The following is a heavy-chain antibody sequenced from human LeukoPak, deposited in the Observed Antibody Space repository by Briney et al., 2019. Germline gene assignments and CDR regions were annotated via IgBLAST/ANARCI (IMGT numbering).Heavy chain of an antibody. Sequence: PGGSLRLSCAASGFTFSSCWMSWVRQAPGKGLEWVSGLSGSVSRTSYAESVKGRFTISRDNSKNTLYLQMNSLRVEDTAVYYCAKDRSSGWYYFDYWGQGTLVTVSS. V-gene: IGHV3-23*01. J-gene: IGHJ4*02. D-gene: IGHD6-19*01. CDR3: AKDRSSGWYYFDY. CDR1: GFTFSSCW. CDR2: LSGSVSRT.